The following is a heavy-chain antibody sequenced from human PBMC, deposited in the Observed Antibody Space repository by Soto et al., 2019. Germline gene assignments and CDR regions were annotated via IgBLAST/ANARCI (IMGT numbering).Heavy chain of an antibody. J-gene: IGHJ4*02. CDR3: GPYTLDY. V-gene: IGHV3-33*01. Sequence: QVPLVESGGGVVQPGRSLRLSCAASGFMFSSHGMHWIRQAPGKGLEWVAVIWYDGSNKYYADSVKSRFTISRDNSKNTLYLQRNSLRVEDTAVYYCGPYTLDYWGQGTLVTVSS. CDR1: GFMFSSHG. CDR2: IWYDGSNK.